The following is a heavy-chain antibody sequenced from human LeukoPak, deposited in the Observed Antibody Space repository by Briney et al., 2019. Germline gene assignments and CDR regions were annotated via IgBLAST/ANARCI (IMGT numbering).Heavy chain of an antibody. CDR1: GFTFSSYA. V-gene: IGHV3-23*01. D-gene: IGHD3-10*01. CDR2: VSNCGSFT. CDR3: ARMLRGVINPCDH. J-gene: IGHJ4*02. Sequence: GGSLRLSCAVSGFTFSSYAKSWACPAQGQGMEWVSSVSNCGSFTSFADSVKGWFNTSRDNSNNTLFLQMNSLRADDTAVYYCARMLRGVINPCDHWGQGTLVTVSS.